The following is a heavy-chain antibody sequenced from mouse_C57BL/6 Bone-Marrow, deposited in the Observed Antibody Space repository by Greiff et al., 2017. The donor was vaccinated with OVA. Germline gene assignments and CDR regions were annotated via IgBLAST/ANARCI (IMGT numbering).Heavy chain of an antibody. V-gene: IGHV1-81*01. CDR3: ARCYQGPYFDY. D-gene: IGHD3-2*02. CDR2: IYPRSGNT. J-gene: IGHJ2*01. Sequence: VQLQQSGAELARPGASVKLSCKASGYTFTSSGISWVKQRTGQGLEWIGEIYPRSGNTYYNEKFKGKATLTADKSSSTAYMELRSLTSEDSAVYFCARCYQGPYFDYWGQGTTLTVSS. CDR1: GYTFTSSG.